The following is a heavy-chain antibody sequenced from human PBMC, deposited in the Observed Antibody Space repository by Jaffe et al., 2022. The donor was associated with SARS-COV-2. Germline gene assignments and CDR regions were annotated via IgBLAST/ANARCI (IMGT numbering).Heavy chain of an antibody. V-gene: IGHV4-4*07. CDR3: ARDGWPGYYYDSSGYYYYWFDP. CDR2: IYTSGST. CDR1: GGSISSYY. D-gene: IGHD3-22*01. J-gene: IGHJ5*02. Sequence: QVQLQESGPGLVKPSETLSLTCTVSGGSISSYYWSWIRQPAGKGLEWIGRIYTSGSTNYNPSLKSRVTMSVDTSKNQFSLKLSSVTAADTAVYYCARDGWPGYYYDSSGYYYYWFDPWGQGTLVTVSS.